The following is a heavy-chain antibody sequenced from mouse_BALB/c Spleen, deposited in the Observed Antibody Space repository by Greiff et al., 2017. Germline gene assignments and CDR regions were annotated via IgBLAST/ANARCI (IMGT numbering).Heavy chain of an antibody. CDR3: ARGGDGYHYAMDY. J-gene: IGHJ4*01. CDR1: GYTFTDYN. D-gene: IGHD2-3*01. CDR2: IYPYNGGT. Sequence: EVQLQQSGPELVKPGASVKISCKASGYTFTDYNMHWVKQSHGKSLEWIGYIYPYNGGTGYNQKFKSKATLTVDNSSSTAYMELRSLTSEDSAVYYCARGGDGYHYAMDYWGQGTSVTVSS. V-gene: IGHV1S29*02.